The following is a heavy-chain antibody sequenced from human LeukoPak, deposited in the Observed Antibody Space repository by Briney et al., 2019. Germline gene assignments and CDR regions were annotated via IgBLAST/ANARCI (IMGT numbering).Heavy chain of an antibody. CDR1: GFTFNSYA. V-gene: IGHV3-30*04. D-gene: IGHD3-10*01. J-gene: IGHJ4*02. Sequence: GGSLRLSCAASGFTFNSYAIHWVHQAPGKGLEWVAVISYDGSNKYYADSVKGRFTISRDNSKNTLYLQMNSLRAEDTAVYYCARLARDYPANYWGQGTLVTVSS. CDR3: ARLARDYPANY. CDR2: ISYDGSNK.